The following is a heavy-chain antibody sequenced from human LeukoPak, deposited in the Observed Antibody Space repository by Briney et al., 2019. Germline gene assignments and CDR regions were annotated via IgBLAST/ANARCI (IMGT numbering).Heavy chain of an antibody. CDR2: IYYSGST. V-gene: IGHV4-59*01. Sequence: SETLSLTCTVSGGSIGSYYWSWIRQPPGKGLEWIGYIYYSGSTNYNPSLKSRVTISVDTSKNQFSLKLSSVTAADTAVYYCARAGYCSGGSCYPWRWFDPWGQGTLVTVSS. CDR3: ARAGYCSGGSCYPWRWFDP. D-gene: IGHD2-15*01. J-gene: IGHJ5*02. CDR1: GGSIGSYY.